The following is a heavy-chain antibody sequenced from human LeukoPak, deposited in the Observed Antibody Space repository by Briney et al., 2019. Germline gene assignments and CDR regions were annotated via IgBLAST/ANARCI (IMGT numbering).Heavy chain of an antibody. D-gene: IGHD3-3*01. Sequence: SETLSLTCAVYGGSFSGYYWSWIRQPPGKGLEWIGETNHSGSTNYNPPLKSRVTISVDTSKNQFSLKLSSVTAADTAVYYCARGYDFWSGYSPNYYYYYMDVWGKGTTVTVSS. CDR1: GGSFSGYY. V-gene: IGHV4-34*01. CDR2: TNHSGST. CDR3: ARGYDFWSGYSPNYYYYYMDV. J-gene: IGHJ6*03.